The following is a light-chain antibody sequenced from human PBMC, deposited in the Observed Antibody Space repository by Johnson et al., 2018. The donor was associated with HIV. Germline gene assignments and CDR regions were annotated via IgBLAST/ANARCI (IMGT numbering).Light chain of an antibody. CDR1: SSNIGNNY. CDR2: DNN. V-gene: IGLV1-51*01. CDR3: GTWDSSLSAAV. Sequence: HSVLTQPPSVSAAPGQKVTISCSGSSSNIGNNYVSWYQQLPGTAPKLLIYDNNKRPSGIPDRFSGSKSGTSATLAITGLQTGDEADYYCGTWDSSLSAAVFGTGTKVTVL. J-gene: IGLJ1*01.